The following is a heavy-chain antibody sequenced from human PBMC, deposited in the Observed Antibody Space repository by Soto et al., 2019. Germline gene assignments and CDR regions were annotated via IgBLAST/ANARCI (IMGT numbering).Heavy chain of an antibody. CDR1: GGTFSSYA. V-gene: IGHV1-69*13. D-gene: IGHD2-2*02. Sequence: SVKVSCKASGGTFSSYAISWVRQAPGQGLEWMGGIIPIFGTANYAQKFQGRVTITADESTSTAHMELSSLRSEDTAVYYCARGVVPAAISDYYYYYGMDVWGQGTKVTVSS. CDR2: IIPIFGTA. CDR3: ARGVVPAAISDYYYYYGMDV. J-gene: IGHJ6*02.